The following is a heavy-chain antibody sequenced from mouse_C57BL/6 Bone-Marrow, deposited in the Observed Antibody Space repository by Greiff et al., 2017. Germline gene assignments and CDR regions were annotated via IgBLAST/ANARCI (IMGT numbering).Heavy chain of an antibody. D-gene: IGHD6-5*01. Sequence: QVQLQQSGAELVRPGTSVKVSCKASGYAFTNYLIEWVKQRPGQGLEWIGVINPGSGGTNYNEKFKGKATLTADKSSSTAYMQLSSLTSEDTAVYYCTTGSLYYYAMDYWGQGTSVTVSS. CDR1: GYAFTNYL. CDR2: INPGSGGT. J-gene: IGHJ4*01. V-gene: IGHV1-54*01. CDR3: TTGSLYYYAMDY.